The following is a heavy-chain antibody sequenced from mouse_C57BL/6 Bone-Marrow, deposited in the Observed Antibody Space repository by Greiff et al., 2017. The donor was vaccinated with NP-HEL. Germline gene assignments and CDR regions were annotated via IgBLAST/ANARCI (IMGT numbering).Heavy chain of an antibody. CDR1: GFNIKNTY. V-gene: IGHV14-3*01. CDR3: AALYYGGSSACAMDY. CDR2: IDPANGNT. J-gene: IGHJ4*01. Sequence: VQLQQSVAELVRPGASVKLSCTASGFNIKNTYMHWVKQRPEQGLEWIGRIDPANGNTKYAPKFQGKATITADTSSNTAYLQLSSLTSEDTAIDYCAALYYGGSSACAMDYWGQGTSVTVSS. D-gene: IGHD1-1*01.